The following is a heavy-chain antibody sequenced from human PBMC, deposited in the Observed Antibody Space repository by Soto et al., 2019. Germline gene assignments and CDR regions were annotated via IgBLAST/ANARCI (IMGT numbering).Heavy chain of an antibody. J-gene: IGHJ6*02. CDR1: GFTFSSYS. CDR3: ARDPNIVVVPAAIYYYYGMDV. V-gene: IGHV3-7*04. CDR2: IKKDRSEK. D-gene: IGHD2-2*01. Sequence: GGSLRLSCAASGFTFSSYSMNWVRQAPGKGLEWVSNIKKDRSEKYYVDSVKGRFTISRDNAKNSLYLQMNSLRAEDTAVYYCARDPNIVVVPAAIYYYYGMDVWGQGTTVTVSS.